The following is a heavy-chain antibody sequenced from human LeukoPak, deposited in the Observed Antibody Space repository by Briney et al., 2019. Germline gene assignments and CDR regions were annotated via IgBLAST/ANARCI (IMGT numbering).Heavy chain of an antibody. CDR2: ISSSGSTI. V-gene: IGHV3-11*01. Sequence: PGGSLRLSCAASGFTFSDYYMSWIRQAPGKGLEWVSYISSSGSTIYYADSVKGRFTISRDNAKNSLYLQMNSLRAEDTAVYYCARGYCSSTSCYKGRFRRGWFDPWGQGTLVTVSS. D-gene: IGHD2-2*02. CDR3: ARGYCSSTSCYKGRFRRGWFDP. J-gene: IGHJ5*02. CDR1: GFTFSDYY.